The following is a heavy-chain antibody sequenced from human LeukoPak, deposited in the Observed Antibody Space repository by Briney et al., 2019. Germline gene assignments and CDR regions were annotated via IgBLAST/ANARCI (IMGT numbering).Heavy chain of an antibody. D-gene: IGHD3-22*01. CDR1: GGSISSSSYY. CDR3: ARLVVITTFDWFDP. J-gene: IGHJ5*02. CDR2: IYYSGST. V-gene: IGHV4-39*07. Sequence: ETLSLTCTVSGGSISSSSYYWGWIRQPPGKGLEWIGSIYYSGSTYYNPSLKSRVTISVDTSKNQFSLKLTSVTAADTAVYYCARLVVITTFDWFDPWGQGTLVTVSS.